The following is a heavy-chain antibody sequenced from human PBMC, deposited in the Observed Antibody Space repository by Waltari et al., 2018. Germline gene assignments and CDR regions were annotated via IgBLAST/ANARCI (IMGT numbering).Heavy chain of an antibody. CDR3: ARYRSTVTRDAFDI. Sequence: EVQLVQSGAEVKKPGESLKISCKGSGYSFTSYWIGWVRQMPGKGLEWMGVISPGDAETRYSPSFQGKVTISADKSISTAYLQWSSLKASDTAMYYCARYRSTVTRDAFDIWGQGTMVTVSS. CDR2: ISPGDAET. CDR1: GYSFTSYW. D-gene: IGHD4-17*01. V-gene: IGHV5-51*01. J-gene: IGHJ3*02.